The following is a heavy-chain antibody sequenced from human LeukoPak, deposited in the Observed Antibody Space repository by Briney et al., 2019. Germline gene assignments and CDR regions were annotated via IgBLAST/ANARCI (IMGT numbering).Heavy chain of an antibody. CDR3: ARDSGYYDFWSGYYLNWFDP. CDR1: GGSISSGGYY. CDR2: IYYSGST. J-gene: IGHJ5*02. D-gene: IGHD3-3*01. Sequence: SQTLSLTCTVSGGSISSGGYYWSWIRQHPGKGLEWIGYIYYSGSTYYNPSLKSRVTISVDTSKNQFSLKLSSVTAADTAVYYCARDSGYYDFWSGYYLNWFDPWGQGTLVTVSS. V-gene: IGHV4-31*03.